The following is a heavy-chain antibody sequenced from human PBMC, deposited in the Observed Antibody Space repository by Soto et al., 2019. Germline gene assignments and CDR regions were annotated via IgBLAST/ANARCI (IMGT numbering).Heavy chain of an antibody. D-gene: IGHD2-15*01. CDR1: GGSISSYY. V-gene: IGHV4-59*08. CDR3: ARVAAQLAGYYYYYMDV. CDR2: IYYSGST. Sequence: PSETLSLTCTVSGGSISSYYWSWIRQPPGKGLEWIGYIYYSGSTNYNPSLKSRVTISVDTSKNQFSLKLSSVTAAGTAVYYCARVAAQLAGYYYYYMDVWGKGTTVTVSS. J-gene: IGHJ6*03.